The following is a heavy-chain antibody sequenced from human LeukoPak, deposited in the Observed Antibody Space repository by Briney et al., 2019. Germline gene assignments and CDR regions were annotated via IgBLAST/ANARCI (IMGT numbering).Heavy chain of an antibody. Sequence: GGSLRLSCAASGFTFSDYYKSLIRQAPGKGLEWVSYISSSGSTIYYADSVKGRFTISRDNAKNSLYLQMNSLRAEDTAVYYCARDRGAAVPYYMDVWGKGTTVTVSS. CDR2: ISSSGSTI. CDR3: ARDRGAAVPYYMDV. V-gene: IGHV3-11*01. D-gene: IGHD3-10*01. CDR1: GFTFSDYY. J-gene: IGHJ6*03.